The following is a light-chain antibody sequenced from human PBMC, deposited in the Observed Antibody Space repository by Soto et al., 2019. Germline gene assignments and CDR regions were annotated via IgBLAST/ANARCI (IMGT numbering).Light chain of an antibody. CDR1: RRDVGGYNY. CDR2: DVS. J-gene: IGLJ1*01. CDR3: ISYTDRQSYL. V-gene: IGLV2-11*01. Sequence: QSALTQPRSVSGSPGQSVTISCSGTRRDVGGYNYVSWYQQHPGKAPKLMIYDVSKRPSGVPDRFSRSKSGITASMTISGLKTEDEADYYCISYTDRQSYLFGTGTKVTV.